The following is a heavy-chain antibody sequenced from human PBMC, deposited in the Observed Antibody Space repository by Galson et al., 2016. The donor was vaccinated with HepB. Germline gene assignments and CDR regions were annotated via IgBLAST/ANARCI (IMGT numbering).Heavy chain of an antibody. CDR1: GLTFSSYP. D-gene: IGHD2/OR15-2a*01. Sequence: SLRLSCAASGLTFSSYPVNWVRQAPGKGLEWVSYISRSSSSIYYADSVKGRFTISRDDAKNLLYLQMSSLRDEDTAVYYCVTSFSTQVYSWGRGTLVTVSS. J-gene: IGHJ4*02. CDR2: ISRSSSSI. V-gene: IGHV3-48*02. CDR3: VTSFSTQVYS.